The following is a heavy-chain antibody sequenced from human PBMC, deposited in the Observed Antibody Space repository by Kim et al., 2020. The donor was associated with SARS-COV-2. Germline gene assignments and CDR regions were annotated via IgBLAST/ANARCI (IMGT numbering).Heavy chain of an antibody. J-gene: IGHJ4*02. CDR2: ISYDGSNK. V-gene: IGHV3-33*01. CDR3: ARDRRRSVWGLGYYFDY. CDR1: GFTFSSYG. D-gene: IGHD3-16*01. Sequence: GGSLRLSCAASGFTFSSYGMHWVRQAPGKGLEWVAVISYDGSNKYYADSVKGRFTISRDNSKNTLYLQMNSLRAEDTAVYYCARDRRRSVWGLGYYFDYWGRGTVVTVSS.